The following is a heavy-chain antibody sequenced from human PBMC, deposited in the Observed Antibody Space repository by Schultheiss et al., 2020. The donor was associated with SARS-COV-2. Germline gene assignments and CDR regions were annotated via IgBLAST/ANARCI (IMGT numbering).Heavy chain of an antibody. J-gene: IGHJ6*02. D-gene: IGHD3-9*01. CDR1: GYTFNTYG. CDR2: ISGYNGNT. Sequence: ASVKVSCKASGYTFNTYGISWVRQAPGQGLEWMGWISGYNGNTNHVQKFQGRVTMTTDTSTSTAYMELRSLRSDDTAVYYCARDRPRADILTGYYNVGANYYYYYGMDVWGQGTTVTVSS. V-gene: IGHV1-18*01. CDR3: ARDRPRADILTGYYNVGANYYYYYGMDV.